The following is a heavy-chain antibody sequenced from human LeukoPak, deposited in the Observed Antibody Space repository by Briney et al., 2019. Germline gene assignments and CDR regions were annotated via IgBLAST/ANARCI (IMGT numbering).Heavy chain of an antibody. J-gene: IGHJ3*02. CDR3: AREIPTDLSPDAFDI. Sequence: SETLSLTCTVSGGSISSYYWSWIRQPAGKGLEWIGRIYTSGSTNYNPSLKSRVTMSVDTSKNQFSLKLSSVTAADTAVYYCAREIPTDLSPDAFDIWGQGTMVTVSS. V-gene: IGHV4-4*07. D-gene: IGHD2-21*01. CDR2: IYTSGST. CDR1: GGSISSYY.